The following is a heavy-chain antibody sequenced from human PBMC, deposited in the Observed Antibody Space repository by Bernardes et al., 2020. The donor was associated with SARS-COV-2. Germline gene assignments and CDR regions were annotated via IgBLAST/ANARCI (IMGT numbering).Heavy chain of an antibody. CDR2: IWYDGSNK. CDR1: GFTFSSYG. CDR3: AREAMYGSGSGGMDV. Sequence: GGSLRLSCTASGFTFSSYGMHWVRQAPGKGLEWVAVIWYDGSNKYYADSVKGRFTISRDNSKNTLYLQMNSLRAEDTAVYYCAREAMYGSGSGGMDVWGQGTTVTVSS. V-gene: IGHV3-33*01. J-gene: IGHJ6*02. D-gene: IGHD3-10*01.